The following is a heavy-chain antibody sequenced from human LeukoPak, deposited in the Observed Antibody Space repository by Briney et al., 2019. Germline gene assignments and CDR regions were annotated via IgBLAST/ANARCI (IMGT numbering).Heavy chain of an antibody. D-gene: IGHD3-22*01. CDR3: AGLGYDSSGYYADDAFDI. Sequence: SETLSLTCAVYGGSFSGYYWSWIRHPPGKGLEWSGEIKHSGSTNYNPSLKSRVTISVDTSKSQFSLKLSSVTAADTAVYYCAGLGYDSSGYYADDAFDIWGQGTMVTVSS. CDR1: GGSFSGYY. V-gene: IGHV4-34*01. CDR2: IKHSGST. J-gene: IGHJ3*02.